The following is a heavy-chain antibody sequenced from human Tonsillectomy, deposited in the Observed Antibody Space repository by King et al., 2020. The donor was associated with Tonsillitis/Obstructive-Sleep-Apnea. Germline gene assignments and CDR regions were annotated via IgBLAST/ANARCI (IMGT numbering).Heavy chain of an antibody. V-gene: IGHV1-69*01. CDR3: AREGYCSSTSCSPDY. J-gene: IGHJ4*02. D-gene: IGHD2-2*01. CDR1: GGTFSSYA. CDR2: IIPIFGTA. Sequence: QLVQSGADVKKPGSSVKVSCKASGGTFSSYAISWVRQAPGQGLEWMGVIIPIFGTANYAQKFQGRVTITADESTSTAYMELSSLRSEDTAVYYCAREGYCSSTSCSPDYWGQGTLVTVSS.